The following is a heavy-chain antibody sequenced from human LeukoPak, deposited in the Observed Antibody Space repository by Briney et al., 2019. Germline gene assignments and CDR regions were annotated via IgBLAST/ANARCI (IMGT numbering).Heavy chain of an antibody. CDR1: GFTFSSYS. J-gene: IGHJ6*04. V-gene: IGHV3-21*01. Sequence: PGRSLRLSCAASGFTFSSYSMNWVRQAPGKGLEWVSSISSSSYIYYADSVKGRFTISRDNAKNSLYLQVNSLRAEDTAVYYCARGDIVVVPEARHYYGMDVWGKGTTVTVSS. CDR2: ISSSSYI. CDR3: ARGDIVVVPEARHYYGMDV. D-gene: IGHD2-2*01.